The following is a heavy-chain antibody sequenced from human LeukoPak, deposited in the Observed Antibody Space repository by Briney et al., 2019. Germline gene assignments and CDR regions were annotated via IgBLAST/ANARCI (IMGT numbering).Heavy chain of an antibody. CDR1: GFIFSNAW. V-gene: IGHV3-15*01. CDR2: ILSKSEGGTA. CDR3: TTESYDR. Sequence: TGGSLRLSCAASGFIFSNAWMSWVRQAPGKGLEWVGRILSKSEGGTADYSSPVKGRFTISRDDSKNTLYLQMDSLKTEDTAIYYCTTESYDRWGQGTLVTVSS. J-gene: IGHJ4*02. D-gene: IGHD3-22*01.